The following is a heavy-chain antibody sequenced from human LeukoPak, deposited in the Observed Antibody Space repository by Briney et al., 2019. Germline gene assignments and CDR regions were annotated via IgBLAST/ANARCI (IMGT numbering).Heavy chain of an antibody. CDR2: MNPNSGNT. CDR3: ARDTIPFDAFDI. Sequence: ASVKVSCKASGYTFTSYDINWVRQATGQGLECMGWMNPNSGNTGYAQKFQGRVTITRNTSISTAYMELSGLRSEDTAVYYCARDTIPFDAFDIWGQGTMVTVSS. D-gene: IGHD2-21*01. J-gene: IGHJ3*02. CDR1: GYTFTSYD. V-gene: IGHV1-8*03.